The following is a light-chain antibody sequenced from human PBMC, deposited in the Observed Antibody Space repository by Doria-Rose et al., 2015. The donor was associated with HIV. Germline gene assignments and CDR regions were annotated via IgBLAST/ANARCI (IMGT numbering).Light chain of an antibody. CDR2: KAS. Sequence: DIQVTQSPSTLSASVGDRVTITCRASQSISSWLAWYQQEPGKAPKLLIHKASTLESGVPSRFSGSGSGTSFTLTITSLQPDDFATYYCQQYNSYPWTFGQGTKVEIK. V-gene: IGKV1-5*03. CDR3: QQYNSYPWT. CDR1: QSISSW. J-gene: IGKJ1*01.